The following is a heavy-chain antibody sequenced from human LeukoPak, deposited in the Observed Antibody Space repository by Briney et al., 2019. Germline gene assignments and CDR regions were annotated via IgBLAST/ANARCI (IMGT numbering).Heavy chain of an antibody. CDR1: GFTFSSYA. CDR2: ISFDGNSK. CDR3: ARDKDVIPYYYYGMDV. J-gene: IGHJ6*02. V-gene: IGHV3-30-3*01. Sequence: GGSLRLSCAASGFTFSSYAMHWVRQAPGKGLEWMSVISFDGNSKYHADSVVGRFTISRDNSKNTLYLQMNSLRAEDTAVYYCARDKDVIPYYYYGMDVWGQGTTVTVSS.